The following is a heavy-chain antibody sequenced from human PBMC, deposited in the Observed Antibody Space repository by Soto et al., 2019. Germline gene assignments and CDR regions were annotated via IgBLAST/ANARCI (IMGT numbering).Heavy chain of an antibody. V-gene: IGHV3-21*01. D-gene: IGHD6-13*01. Sequence: GGSLRLSCAASGFTFSSYSMNWVRQAPGKGLEWVSSISSSSSYVYYADSVEGRFTISRDNAKNSLYLQMNSLRAEDTAVYYCARGPIAAAGLFDYWGQGTLVTVSS. CDR1: GFTFSSYS. CDR2: ISSSSSYV. CDR3: ARGPIAAAGLFDY. J-gene: IGHJ4*02.